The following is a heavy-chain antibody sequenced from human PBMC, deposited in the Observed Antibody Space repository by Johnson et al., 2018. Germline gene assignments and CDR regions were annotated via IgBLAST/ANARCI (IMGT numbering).Heavy chain of an antibody. Sequence: VQLLESGGGLVKPGGSLRLSCAASGFTFSRYSMNWVRQAPGTGLEWVSSISSSTSYIYYAASVKGRFTISRDNAKNSLDLQMHSLRAGDTAGYYCARGTMVRGRQSYYYYRDVWGKVTTVTVSS. CDR1: GFTFSRYS. J-gene: IGHJ6*03. D-gene: IGHD3-10*01. CDR2: ISSSTSYI. CDR3: ARGTMVRGRQSYYYYRDV. V-gene: IGHV3-21*01.